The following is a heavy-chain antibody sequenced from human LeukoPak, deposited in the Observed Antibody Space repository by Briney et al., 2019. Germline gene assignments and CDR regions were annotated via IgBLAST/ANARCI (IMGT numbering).Heavy chain of an antibody. CDR2: VSGGAEAT. V-gene: IGHV3-23*01. CDR3: AKDTPLTAYTSGWSNNCFDY. CDR1: GFSFRDSA. D-gene: IGHD6-19*01. Sequence: GGSLRLSCAASGFSFRDSAMTWVRQAPGKGLEWVSTVSGGAEATYYADSVKGRFAISRDNSKSALYLQMNSLRAEDTAIYYCAKDTPLTAYTSGWSNNCFDYWGQGTLVTVSS. J-gene: IGHJ4*02.